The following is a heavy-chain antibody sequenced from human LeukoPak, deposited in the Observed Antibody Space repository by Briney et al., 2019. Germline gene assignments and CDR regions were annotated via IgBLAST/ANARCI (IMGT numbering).Heavy chain of an antibody. CDR2: IYYSGST. CDR1: GGSISSYY. V-gene: IGHV4-59*08. D-gene: IGHD4-17*01. CDR3: ARQRADYGGAFDI. Sequence: SETLSLTCTVSGGSISSYYWSWIRQPPGKGLEWIGCIYYSGSTNYNPSLKSRVTISVDTSKNQFSLKLSSVTAADTAVYYCARQRADYGGAFDIWGQGTMVTVSS. J-gene: IGHJ3*02.